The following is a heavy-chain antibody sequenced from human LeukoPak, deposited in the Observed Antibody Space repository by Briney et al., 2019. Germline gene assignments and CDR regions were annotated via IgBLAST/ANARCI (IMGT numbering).Heavy chain of an antibody. CDR1: GYCFTNYD. J-gene: IGHJ4*02. Sequence: ASVKVSCKASGYCFTNYDINWLRQATGQGLEWMGWMNPDSGNTGYAQSFQGRVTMTRDTSINTAYMELSSLSSDDTAVYYCARALSGCVLCFDYWGQGTLVTVSS. CDR2: MNPDSGNT. V-gene: IGHV1-8*01. D-gene: IGHD6-19*01. CDR3: ARALSGCVLCFDY.